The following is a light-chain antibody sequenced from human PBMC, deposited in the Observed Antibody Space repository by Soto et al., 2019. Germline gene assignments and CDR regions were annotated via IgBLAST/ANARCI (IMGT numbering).Light chain of an antibody. CDR1: QSISNY. Sequence: IQLTQSPSSLSASVGDRVTITCRASQSISNYLNWYQQKPGKAPKVLIYAASSLQSGVPSRFSGSGSGTDFTLTISSLQPEDFATYYCQQLNSYPITYGQGTRLEIK. CDR2: AAS. V-gene: IGKV1-39*01. CDR3: QQLNSYPIT. J-gene: IGKJ5*01.